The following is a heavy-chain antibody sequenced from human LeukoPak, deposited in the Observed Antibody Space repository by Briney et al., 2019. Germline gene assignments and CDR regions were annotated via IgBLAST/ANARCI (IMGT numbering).Heavy chain of an antibody. CDR1: GGSISSSSYY. Sequence: SETLSLTCTVSGGSISSSSYYWRWIRQHPGKGLEWIGSIDYSGSTYYNPSLKSRVTISADTSKNQFSLKLSSVTAGDTAVYYCARRTIAAVASFWFDPWGQGTLVTVSS. V-gene: IGHV4-39*01. CDR3: ARRTIAAVASFWFDP. J-gene: IGHJ5*02. CDR2: IDYSGST. D-gene: IGHD6-13*01.